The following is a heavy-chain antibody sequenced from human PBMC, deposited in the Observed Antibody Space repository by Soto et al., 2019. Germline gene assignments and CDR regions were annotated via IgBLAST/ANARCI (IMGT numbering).Heavy chain of an antibody. Sequence: GGSLRLSCAASGFTFSDYYMSWIRQAPGKGLEWVSYISSSGSTIYYADSVKGRFTISRDNAKNSLYLQMNSLRAEDTAVYYCARASPSMAAGVYFDYWGQGTLVTVSS. D-gene: IGHD6-13*01. CDR2: ISSSGSTI. CDR3: ARASPSMAAGVYFDY. V-gene: IGHV3-11*01. CDR1: GFTFSDYY. J-gene: IGHJ4*02.